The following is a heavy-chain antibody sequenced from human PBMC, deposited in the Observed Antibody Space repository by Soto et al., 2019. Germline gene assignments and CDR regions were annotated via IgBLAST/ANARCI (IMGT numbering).Heavy chain of an antibody. D-gene: IGHD2-15*01. CDR2: ISSSASHI. J-gene: IGHJ5*02. CDR3: ARGYTGYCSGGTCYWFDP. Sequence: GGSLRLSCAASGFSFSSYSMNWVRQAPGKGLEWVSSISSSASHINYADSVKGRFTISRDNAKKSLYPQMNSLRAEDTAVYYCARGYTGYCSGGTCYWFDPWGRGTLVTVSS. V-gene: IGHV3-21*01. CDR1: GFSFSSYS.